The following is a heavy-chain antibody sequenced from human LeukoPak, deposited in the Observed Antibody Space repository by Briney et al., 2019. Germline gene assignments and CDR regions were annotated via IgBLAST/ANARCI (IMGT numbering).Heavy chain of an antibody. CDR3: ARGEISGATKLDY. J-gene: IGHJ4*02. V-gene: IGHV3-74*01. CDR2: INSDGSTT. Sequence: PGGSLRLSCVASAFTFSRYWMHWVRQAPGKGLVWVSRINSDGSTTTYADSVKGRFTISRDNAKNTLYLQMNSLRAEDTAVYYCARGEISGATKLDYWGQGTLVTVSP. D-gene: IGHD3-3*01. CDR1: AFTFSRYW.